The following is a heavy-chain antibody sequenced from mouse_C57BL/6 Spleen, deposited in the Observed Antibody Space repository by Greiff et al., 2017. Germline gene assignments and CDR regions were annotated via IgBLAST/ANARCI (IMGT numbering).Heavy chain of an antibody. CDR2: FYPGSGSI. J-gene: IGHJ2*01. V-gene: IGHV1-62-2*01. D-gene: IGHD1-1*01. CDR1: GYTFTEYT. Sequence: QVQLQQSGAELVKPGASVKLSCKASGYTFTEYTIHWVKQRSGQGLEWIGWFYPGSGSIKSNEKFQDKATLTAYKSSSTVYMELSRLTSEDSAVYFCARHESLLLGFDYWGQGTTLTVSS. CDR3: ARHESLLLGFDY.